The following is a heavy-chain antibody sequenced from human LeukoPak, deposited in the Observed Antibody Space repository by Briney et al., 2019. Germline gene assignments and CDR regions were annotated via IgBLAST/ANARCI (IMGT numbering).Heavy chain of an antibody. Sequence: GGSLRLSCAVSGFTLSDYAMHWVRQAPGKELEWVAVISNDGSNTNYADSVKGRFTISRDKSKNTLYLQMNSLRAEDTAVYYCARDYYAGYKSGWYQINYWGQGTLVTVSS. V-gene: IGHV3-30*04. CDR2: ISNDGSNT. J-gene: IGHJ4*02. D-gene: IGHD6-19*01. CDR3: ARDYYAGYKSGWYQINY. CDR1: GFTLSDYA.